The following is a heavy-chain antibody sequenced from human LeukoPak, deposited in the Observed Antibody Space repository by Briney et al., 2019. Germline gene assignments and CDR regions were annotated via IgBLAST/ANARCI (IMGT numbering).Heavy chain of an antibody. V-gene: IGHV1-69*05. CDR1: GGTFSSYA. CDR3: ARSPNPSGGTGYNWFDP. Sequence: SAKVSCKASGGTFSSYAISWVRQAPGQGLEWMGGIIPIFGTANYAQKFQGRVTITTDESTSTAYMELSSLRSEDTAVYYCARSPNPSGGTGYNWFDPWGQGTLVTVSS. J-gene: IGHJ5*02. D-gene: IGHD2-15*01. CDR2: IIPIFGTA.